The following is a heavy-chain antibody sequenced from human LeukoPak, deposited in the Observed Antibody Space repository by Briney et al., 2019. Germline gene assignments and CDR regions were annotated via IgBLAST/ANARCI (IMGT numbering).Heavy chain of an antibody. CDR2: IIPIFGTA. D-gene: IGHD6-13*01. Sequence: SVKVSCKASGGTFSSYAISWVRQAPGQGLEWMGGIIPIFGTANYAQKFQGSVTITADESTSTAYMELSSLRSEDTAVYYCARVSGIAAAGTIYWGQGTLVTVSS. J-gene: IGHJ4*02. V-gene: IGHV1-69*13. CDR3: ARVSGIAAAGTIY. CDR1: GGTFSSYA.